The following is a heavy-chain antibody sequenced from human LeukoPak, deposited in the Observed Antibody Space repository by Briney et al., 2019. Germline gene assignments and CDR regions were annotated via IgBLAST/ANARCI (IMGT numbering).Heavy chain of an antibody. CDR1: GFTFSSYG. CDR3: AKDLSAAIVVVPGFDY. Sequence: PGRSLRLSCAASGFTFSSYGMHWVRQVPGKGLEWVAVISYDGSNKYYADSVKGRFTISRDNSKNTLYLQMNSLRAEDTAVYYCAKDLSAAIVVVPGFDYWGQGTLVTVSS. CDR2: ISYDGSNK. D-gene: IGHD2-15*01. J-gene: IGHJ4*02. V-gene: IGHV3-30*18.